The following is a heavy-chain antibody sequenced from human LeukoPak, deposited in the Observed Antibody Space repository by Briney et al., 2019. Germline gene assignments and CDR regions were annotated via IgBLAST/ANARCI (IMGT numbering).Heavy chain of an antibody. D-gene: IGHD7-27*01. CDR3: ARAGAKGRINWGFDY. V-gene: IGHV4-34*01. CDR2: INHSGST. CDR1: GGSFSGYY. J-gene: IGHJ4*02. Sequence: SETLSLTCAVYGGSFSGYYWSWIRQPPGKGLEWIGEINHSGSTNYNPSLKSRVTISVDTSKNQFSLKLSSVTAADTAVYYCARAGAKGRINWGFDYWGQGTLVTVSS.